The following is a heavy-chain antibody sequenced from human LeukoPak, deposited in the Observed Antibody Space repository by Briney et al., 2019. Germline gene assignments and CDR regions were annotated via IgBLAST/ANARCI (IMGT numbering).Heavy chain of an antibody. V-gene: IGHV1-2*02. D-gene: IGHD6-13*01. J-gene: IGHJ4*02. CDR3: ARGIGVGSSWDPQFDY. Sequence: ASVKVSCKASGYTFTGYYIHWVRQAPGQGLEWMGWINPNSGGTNYAQNFQGRVTMTRDTSNRTAYMELSRLRSGDTAVYYCARGIGVGSSWDPQFDYWGQGTLVTVSS. CDR2: INPNSGGT. CDR1: GYTFTGYY.